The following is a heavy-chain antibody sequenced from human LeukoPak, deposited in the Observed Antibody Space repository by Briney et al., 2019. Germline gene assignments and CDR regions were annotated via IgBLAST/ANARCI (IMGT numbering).Heavy chain of an antibody. D-gene: IGHD3-10*01. V-gene: IGHV3-23*01. Sequence: GGSLRLSCAASGFTFSSYAMSWVRQAPGKGLEWVSAISGSGGSTYYADSVKGRFTISRDNAKNSLYLQMNSLRAEDTAVYYCARGSYYFDYWGQGTLVTVSS. CDR3: ARGSYYFDY. J-gene: IGHJ4*02. CDR2: ISGSGGST. CDR1: GFTFSSYA.